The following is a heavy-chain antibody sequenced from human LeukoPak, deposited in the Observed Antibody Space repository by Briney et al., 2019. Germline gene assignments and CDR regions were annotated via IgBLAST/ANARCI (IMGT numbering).Heavy chain of an antibody. Sequence: SETLSLTCTVSGGSISSYYWSWIRQPPGKGLEWIGYIYYSGSTNYNSSLKSRVTISVDTSKNQFSLKLSSVTAADTAVYYCARDRGFYDSSGYYFDYWGQGTLVTVSS. CDR1: GGSISSYY. CDR3: ARDRGFYDSSGYYFDY. V-gene: IGHV4-59*01. CDR2: IYYSGST. D-gene: IGHD3-22*01. J-gene: IGHJ4*02.